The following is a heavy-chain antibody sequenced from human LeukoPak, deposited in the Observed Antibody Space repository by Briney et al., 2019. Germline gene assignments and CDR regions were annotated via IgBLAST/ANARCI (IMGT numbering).Heavy chain of an antibody. V-gene: IGHV3-74*01. D-gene: IGHD4-17*01. J-gene: IGHJ4*02. Sequence: PGGSLRLSCAASGFTFSNYWMHWVRQAPGKGLVWVSRVNTDGSSTSYADSVKGRFTISRDNAKNSLYLQMNSLRAEDTAVYYCAVDYGDYVPFDYWGQGTLVTVSS. CDR1: GFTFSNYW. CDR2: VNTDGSST. CDR3: AVDYGDYVPFDY.